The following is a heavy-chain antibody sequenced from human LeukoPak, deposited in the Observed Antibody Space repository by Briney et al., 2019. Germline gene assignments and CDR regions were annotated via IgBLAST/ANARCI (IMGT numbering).Heavy chain of an antibody. CDR2: ISGLGGST. J-gene: IGHJ4*02. CDR1: GLTFSSYA. V-gene: IGHV3-23*01. Sequence: GGSLRLSCAAAGLTFSSYAMSWVRQAPGKGLEWDSVISGLGGSTYYADSVKGRFAISRDNSKNTLWLQMNSLRADDTAIYYCARDVEARISAAGTFDYWGQGSLVTVSS. D-gene: IGHD6-13*01. CDR3: ARDVEARISAAGTFDY.